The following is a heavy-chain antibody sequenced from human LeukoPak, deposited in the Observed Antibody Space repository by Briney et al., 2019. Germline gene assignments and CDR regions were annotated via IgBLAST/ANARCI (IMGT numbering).Heavy chain of an antibody. CDR3: AKVSHYDFWSGSPGPETDAFDI. J-gene: IGHJ3*02. V-gene: IGHV3-23*01. CDR2: ISGSGGST. D-gene: IGHD3-3*01. CDR1: GFTFSSYA. Sequence: QPGGSLRLSCAASGFTFSSYAMSWVRQAPGKGLEWVSAISGSGGSTYYADSVKGRFTISRDNSKNTLYLQMNSLRAEDTAVYYCAKVSHYDFWSGSPGPETDAFDIWGQGTMVTVSS.